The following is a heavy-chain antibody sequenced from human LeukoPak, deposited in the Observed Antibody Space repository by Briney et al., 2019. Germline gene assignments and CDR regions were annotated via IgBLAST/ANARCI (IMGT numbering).Heavy chain of an antibody. CDR3: ARAIVATITLGFGY. J-gene: IGHJ4*02. CDR1: GYTFTSYY. CDR2: IIPIFGTA. V-gene: IGHV1-69*05. Sequence: SVKVSCKASGYTFTSYYMHWARQAPGQGLEWMGGIIPIFGTANYAQKFQGRVTITTDESTSTAYMELSSLRSEDTAVYYCARAIVATITLGFGYWGQGTLVSVSS. D-gene: IGHD5-12*01.